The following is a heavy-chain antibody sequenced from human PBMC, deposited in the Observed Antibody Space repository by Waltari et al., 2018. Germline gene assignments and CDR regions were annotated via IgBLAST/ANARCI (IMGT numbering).Heavy chain of an antibody. CDR1: GLSSSGYW. Sequence: EVQLVESGGGLIQPGGSLRLSCSASGLSSSGYWMHWVRLPPGKGLVWVSRIHSDGRSTSYVDSVRGRFTVSRDNAKNTVYLQMNSLRADDTGVYFCARDGLGSSHDYWGQGTLVTVSS. D-gene: IGHD6-6*01. CDR2: IHSDGRST. CDR3: ARDGLGSSHDY. J-gene: IGHJ4*02. V-gene: IGHV3-74*01.